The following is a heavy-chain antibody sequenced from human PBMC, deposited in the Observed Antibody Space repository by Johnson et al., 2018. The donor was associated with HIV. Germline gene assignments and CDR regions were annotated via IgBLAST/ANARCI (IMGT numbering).Heavy chain of an antibody. CDR3: AKEPLDRGVNAFEI. D-gene: IGHD3-10*01. Sequence: QVQLVESGGGLVQPGGSLRLSCAASRFTFNSHDMNWVRQAPGKGLEWVAVISYDGSNKYYAESVKGRFIISRDNSQNTVFLQMNSLRAEDMAVYYCAKEPLDRGVNAFEIWGQGTMVTVSS. CDR1: RFTFNSHD. V-gene: IGHV3-30*18. CDR2: ISYDGSNK. J-gene: IGHJ3*02.